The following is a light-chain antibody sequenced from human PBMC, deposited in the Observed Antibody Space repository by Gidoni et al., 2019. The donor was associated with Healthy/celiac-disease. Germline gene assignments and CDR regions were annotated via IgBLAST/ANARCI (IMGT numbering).Light chain of an antibody. CDR3: QQYNNWPPKRT. CDR1: QSVSSN. V-gene: IGKV3-15*01. J-gene: IGKJ1*01. Sequence: EIVMTQSPATLSVSPGERATLSCRASQSVSSNLAWYQQKPGQAPRLLIYGASTRATGIPARLSGSGSGTEFTLTISSLQSEEFAVYYCQQYNNWPPKRTFGQGTKVEIK. CDR2: GAS.